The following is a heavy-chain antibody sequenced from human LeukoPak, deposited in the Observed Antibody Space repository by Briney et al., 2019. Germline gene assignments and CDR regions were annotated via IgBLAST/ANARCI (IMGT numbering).Heavy chain of an antibody. CDR1: GFTFSSYW. J-gene: IGHJ5*02. CDR3: ARGILWFRELSVLEALGWFDP. D-gene: IGHD3-10*01. V-gene: IGHV3-7*03. CDR2: IKQDGSEK. Sequence: GGSLRLSCAASGFTFSSYWMSWVRQAPGKGLEWVANIKQDGSEKYYVDSVKGRFTISRDNAKNSLYLQMNSLRAEDTAVYYCARGILWFRELSVLEALGWFDPWGQGTLVTVSS.